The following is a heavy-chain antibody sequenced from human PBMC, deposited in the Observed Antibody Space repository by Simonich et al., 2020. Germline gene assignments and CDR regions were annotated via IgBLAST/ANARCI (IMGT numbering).Heavy chain of an antibody. CDR2: ISSSSSTI. Sequence: EVQLVESGGGLVQPGGSLRLSCAASGFTFSSYSMNWVRQAPGKGREWVSYISSSSSTIYYADSVKGRFTISRDNAKNSRYLQMNSLRAEDTAVYYCARDSSYYAFDIWGQGTMVTVSS. V-gene: IGHV3-48*01. CDR1: GFTFSSYS. CDR3: ARDSSYYAFDI. D-gene: IGHD5-12*01. J-gene: IGHJ3*02.